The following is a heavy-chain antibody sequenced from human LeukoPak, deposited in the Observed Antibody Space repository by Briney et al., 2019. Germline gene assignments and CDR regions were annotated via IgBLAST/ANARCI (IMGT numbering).Heavy chain of an antibody. CDR3: ARGFLGDYFGSGSYYVFDY. D-gene: IGHD3-10*01. V-gene: IGHV4-4*07. Sequence: SETLSLTCTVSGGSISSYYWSWIRQPAGKGLEWIGRIYTSGSTNYNPSLKSRVTISVETSKNQFSLKLKSVTAADTAVYYCARGFLGDYFGSGSYYVFDYRGQGTLVTVSS. J-gene: IGHJ4*02. CDR1: GGSISSYY. CDR2: IYTSGST.